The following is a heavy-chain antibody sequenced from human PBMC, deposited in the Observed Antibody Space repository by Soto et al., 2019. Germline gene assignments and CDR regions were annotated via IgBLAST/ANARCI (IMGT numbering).Heavy chain of an antibody. J-gene: IGHJ3*02. CDR1: GFTFSSYL. D-gene: IGHD3-9*01. Sequence: GGSLRLSCAASGFTFSSYLMSWVRQAPGKGLEWVANIKQDGSEKYYVDSVKGRFTISRDNAKNSLYLQMNSLRAEDTAVYYCARDFLRYFDIWGQGTMVTVSS. CDR3: ARDFLRYFDI. CDR2: IKQDGSEK. V-gene: IGHV3-7*01.